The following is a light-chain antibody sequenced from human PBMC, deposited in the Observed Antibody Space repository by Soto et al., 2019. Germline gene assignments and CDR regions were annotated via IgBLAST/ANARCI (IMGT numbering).Light chain of an antibody. CDR1: TSNIGNNF. Sequence: QSVLTQPPSVSADPGQQVTISCSGTTSNIGNNFVSWYQQLPGTPPKLLIYDNHKRPSGVPDRFSGSKSGTSATLGITGLQTGDEADYYCGTWDSSLTAVVVGGGTKLTVL. CDR2: DNH. CDR3: GTWDSSLTAVV. V-gene: IGLV1-51*01. J-gene: IGLJ2*01.